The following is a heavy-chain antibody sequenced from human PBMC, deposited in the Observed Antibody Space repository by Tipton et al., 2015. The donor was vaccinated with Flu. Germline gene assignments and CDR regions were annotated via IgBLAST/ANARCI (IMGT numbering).Heavy chain of an antibody. CDR2: IYPSGNT. CDR1: GGSLSSYF. Sequence: TLSLTCTVSGGSLSSYFWSWIRQPAGKGLEWIGRIYPSGNTNYNPSLQSRVTMSVDTSRNQFSLSLTSVTAADAAIYYCARSGSYHHYYFDLWGCGTLVSVSS. D-gene: IGHD1-26*01. V-gene: IGHV4-4*07. J-gene: IGHJ2*01. CDR3: ARSGSYHHYYFDL.